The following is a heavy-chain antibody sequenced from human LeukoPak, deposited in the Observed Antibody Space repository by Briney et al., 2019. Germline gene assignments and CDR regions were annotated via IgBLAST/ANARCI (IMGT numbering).Heavy chain of an antibody. CDR3: ARTRQGELRYFDWLGNWFDP. J-gene: IGHJ5*02. CDR1: GGSISSYY. CDR2: IYYSGST. V-gene: IGHV4-59*01. Sequence: SETLSLTCTVSGGSISSYYWSWIRQPPGKGLEWIGYIYYSGSTNYNPSLKSRVTISVDTSKNQFSLKLSSVTAADTAVYYCARTRQGELRYFDWLGNWFDPWGQGTLSPSPQ. D-gene: IGHD3-9*01.